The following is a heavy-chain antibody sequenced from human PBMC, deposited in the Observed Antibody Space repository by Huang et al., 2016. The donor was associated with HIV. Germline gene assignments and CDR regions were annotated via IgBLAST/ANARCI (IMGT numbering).Heavy chain of an antibody. CDR1: GFILSNYG. D-gene: IGHD3-22*01. CDR2: IRNDGRKK. CDR3: ARGDYYDSSGYHPGYFDY. J-gene: IGHJ4*02. V-gene: IGHV3-30*02. Sequence: VQLMESGGGVVQPGGSLRLSCAASGFILSNYGMHWVRQTPGKGLEWVAFIRNDGRKKNYAESVNGRFTIARDNSKNTLFLQMNSLRPDDTAVYYCARGDYYDSSGYHPGYFDYWGQGTLVTVSS.